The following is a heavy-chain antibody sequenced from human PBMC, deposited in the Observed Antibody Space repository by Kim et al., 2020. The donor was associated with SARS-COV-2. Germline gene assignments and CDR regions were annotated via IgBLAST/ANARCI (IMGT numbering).Heavy chain of an antibody. D-gene: IGHD2-2*01. CDR1: GFTFSDHY. J-gene: IGHJ3*01. Sequence: GGSLRLSCAGLGFTFSDHYMNWVRQAPGKGLEWISYISRSDSDTNYAVSVRGRFTISRDNTNNSLYLQLNSLRAEDTAVYYCARVAYQNGRVRDPVDVWGRGTMVIVSS. CDR3: ARVAYQNGRVRDPVDV. CDR2: ISRSDSDT. V-gene: IGHV3-11*06.